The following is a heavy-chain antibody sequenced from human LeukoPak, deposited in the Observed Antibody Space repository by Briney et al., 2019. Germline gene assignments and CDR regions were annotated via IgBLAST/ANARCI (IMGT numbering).Heavy chain of an antibody. Sequence: SVKVSCKASGGTFSSYAISWVRQAPGQGLEWMGGIIPTFGTANYAQKFQGRVTITADESTSTAYMELSSLRSEDTAVYYCASLVAVVSGWYYFDYWGQGTLVTVSS. D-gene: IGHD6-19*01. CDR3: ASLVAVVSGWYYFDY. CDR1: GGTFSSYA. J-gene: IGHJ4*02. V-gene: IGHV1-69*13. CDR2: IIPTFGTA.